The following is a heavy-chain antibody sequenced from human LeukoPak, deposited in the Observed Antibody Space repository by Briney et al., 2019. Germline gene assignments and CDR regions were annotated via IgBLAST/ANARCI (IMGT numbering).Heavy chain of an antibody. Sequence: GGSLRLSCAASGFTFSSYAMSWVRQAPGKGLEWVSAISGSGGSTYYADSVKGRFTISRDNSKNTLYLQVNSLRAEDTAVYYCAKDLVIPPFGYWGQGTLVTVSS. J-gene: IGHJ4*02. CDR1: GFTFSSYA. D-gene: IGHD2-21*01. CDR2: ISGSGGST. V-gene: IGHV3-23*01. CDR3: AKDLVIPPFGY.